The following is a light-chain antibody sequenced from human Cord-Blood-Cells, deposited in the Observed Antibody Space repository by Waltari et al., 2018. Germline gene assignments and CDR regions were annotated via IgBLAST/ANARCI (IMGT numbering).Light chain of an antibody. V-gene: IGLV2-8*01. J-gene: IGLJ2*01. Sequence: QSALTQPPSASGSPGQSVTIPCTGTSSDVGGYNYVSWYQQHPGKPPNLMIYEVSKRPSGVPDRFSGSKSGNTASLTVSGLQAEDEADYYCSSYAGSNNVVFGGGTKLTVL. CDR2: EVS. CDR1: SSDVGGYNY. CDR3: SSYAGSNNVV.